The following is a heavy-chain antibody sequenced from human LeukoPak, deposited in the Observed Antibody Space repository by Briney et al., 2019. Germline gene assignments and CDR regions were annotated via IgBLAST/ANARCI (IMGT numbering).Heavy chain of an antibody. CDR1: GFTFDDYA. V-gene: IGHV3-9*01. D-gene: IGHD2-2*02. CDR3: AKVSPDYCSNTSCYMGNFDY. Sequence: PGGSLRLSCAASGFTFDDYAMHWVRQAPGKGLEWVSGISWNSGSIGYADSVKGRFTISRDNAKNSLYLQMNSLRAEDTALYYCAKVSPDYCSNTSCYMGNFDYWGQGTLVTVSS. J-gene: IGHJ4*02. CDR2: ISWNSGSI.